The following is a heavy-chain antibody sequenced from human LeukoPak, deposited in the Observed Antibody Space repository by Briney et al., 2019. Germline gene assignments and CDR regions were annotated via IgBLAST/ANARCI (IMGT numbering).Heavy chain of an antibody. CDR3: ATADNWNYGGTIWYFDL. CDR2: FDPEDGET. V-gene: IGHV1-24*01. CDR1: GYILTELS. J-gene: IGHJ2*01. D-gene: IGHD1-7*01. Sequence: VASVKVSCKVSGYILTELSMHWVRQAPGKGLEWMGGFDPEDGETIYAQKFQGRVTMTEDTSTDTAYMELSSLRSEDTAVYYCATADNWNYGGTIWYFDLWGRGTLVTVSS.